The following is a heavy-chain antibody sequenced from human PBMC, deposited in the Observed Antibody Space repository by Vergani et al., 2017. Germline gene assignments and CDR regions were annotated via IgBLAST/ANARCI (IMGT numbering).Heavy chain of an antibody. CDR3: ARLGFELGDKAAAGTFYYYGMDV. J-gene: IGHJ6*02. CDR1: GGSFSGYY. Sequence: QVQLQQWGAGLLKPSETLSLTCAVYGGSFSGYYWSWIRQPPGKGLEWIGEINHSGSTNYNPSLKSRVTISVDTSKNQFSLQLNSVTPEDTAVYYCARLGFELGDKAAAGTFYYYGMDVWGQGTTVTVSS. V-gene: IGHV4-34*01. D-gene: IGHD6-13*01. CDR2: INHSGST.